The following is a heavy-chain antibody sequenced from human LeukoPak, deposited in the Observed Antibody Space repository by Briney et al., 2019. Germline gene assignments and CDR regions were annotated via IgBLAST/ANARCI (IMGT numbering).Heavy chain of an antibody. CDR3: VRFDDYYDSSGYSL. Sequence: GGSLRLSCAASGFTFSSYSMNWVRQAPGKGLEWVSSISSSSSYIYYADSVKGRFTISRDNAKNSLYLQMNSLRAEDTAVYYCVRFDDYYDSSGYSLWGPGTLVTVSS. CDR1: GFTFSSYS. CDR2: ISSSSSYI. D-gene: IGHD3-22*01. J-gene: IGHJ4*01. V-gene: IGHV3-21*01.